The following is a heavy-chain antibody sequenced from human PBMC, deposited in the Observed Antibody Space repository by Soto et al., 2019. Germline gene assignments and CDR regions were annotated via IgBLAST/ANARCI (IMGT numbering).Heavy chain of an antibody. Sequence: PSETLSLTCAVYGGSFSGYYWGWIRQPPGKGLEWIGEINHSGSTNYNPSLKSRATISVDTSKNQFSLKLSSVTAADTGMYYCARNGGSTWYYFDSWGQGTVVTVSS. CDR1: GGSFSGYY. J-gene: IGHJ4*02. D-gene: IGHD6-13*01. CDR3: ARNGGSTWYYFDS. CDR2: INHSGST. V-gene: IGHV4-34*01.